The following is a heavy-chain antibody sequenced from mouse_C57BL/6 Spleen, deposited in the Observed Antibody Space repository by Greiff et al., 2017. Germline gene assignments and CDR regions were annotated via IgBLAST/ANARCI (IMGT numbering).Heavy chain of an antibody. J-gene: IGHJ2*01. D-gene: IGHD1-1*01. CDR1: GYTFTDLT. V-gene: IGHV1-78*01. CDR2: IYPRDGST. Sequence: VQLQQSDAELVKPGASVKISCKVSGYTFTDLTIHWMKQRPEQGLEWIGYIYPRDGSTKYNEKFKGKATLTADKSSSTAYMQLNSLTSEDSAVYFCARGYYGSSDYFDYWGQGTTLTVSS. CDR3: ARGYYGSSDYFDY.